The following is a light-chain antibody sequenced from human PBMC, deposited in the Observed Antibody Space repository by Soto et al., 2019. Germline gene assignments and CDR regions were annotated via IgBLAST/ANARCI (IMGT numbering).Light chain of an antibody. CDR1: QSISSS. CDR3: QQCYNTPYA. Sequence: DIQMTQSPSSLSASVGGRVTITCRASQSISSSLNWYQQKPGKAPNLLIYAASILQGGVPSRFSGSGSGTDFTLTISSLQLEDFAVYYCQQCYNTPYAIGQGTSLEIK. CDR2: AAS. V-gene: IGKV1-39*01. J-gene: IGKJ2*01.